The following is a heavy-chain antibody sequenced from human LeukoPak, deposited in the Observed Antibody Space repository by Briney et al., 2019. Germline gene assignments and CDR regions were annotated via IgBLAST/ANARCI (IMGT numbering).Heavy chain of an antibody. CDR1: GGSIISTNW. CDR2: VYHSGSA. CDR3: AREKEGSAFDI. D-gene: IGHD2-15*01. Sequence: PSGTLSLTCAVSGGSIISTNWWSWVRQPPGKGLEWIGEVYHSGSANYNPSLKSRVTISVDTSKNQFSLKLSSVTAADTAVYYCAREKEGSAFDIWGQGTMVTVSS. J-gene: IGHJ3*02. V-gene: IGHV4-4*02.